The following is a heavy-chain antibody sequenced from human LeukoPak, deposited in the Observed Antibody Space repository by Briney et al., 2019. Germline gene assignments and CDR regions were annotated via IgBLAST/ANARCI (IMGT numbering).Heavy chain of an antibody. J-gene: IGHJ4*02. Sequence: SETLSLTCAVYGGSISSSSYYWGWIRQPPGKGLEWIGSIYYSGSTYYNPSLKSRVTISVDTSKNQFSLKLSSVTAADTAVYYCARDQYSYGPFDYWGQGTLVTVSS. V-gene: IGHV4-39*07. D-gene: IGHD5-18*01. CDR2: IYYSGST. CDR1: GGSISSSSYY. CDR3: ARDQYSYGPFDY.